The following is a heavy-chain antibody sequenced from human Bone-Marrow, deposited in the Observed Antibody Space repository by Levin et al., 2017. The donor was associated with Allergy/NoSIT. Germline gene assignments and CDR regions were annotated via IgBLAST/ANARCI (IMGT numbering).Heavy chain of an antibody. CDR1: GGSISSSSYY. V-gene: IGHV4-39*07. D-gene: IGHD2-8*01. Sequence: ASETLSLTCTVSGGSISSSSYYWGWIRQPPGKGLEWIGSMYYSGSTYYNPSLKSRVTISVDTSKNQFSLKLNSVTAADTAVYYCARDIVRMVYAHWGQGTLVTVSS. J-gene: IGHJ4*02. CDR2: MYYSGST. CDR3: ARDIVRMVYAH.